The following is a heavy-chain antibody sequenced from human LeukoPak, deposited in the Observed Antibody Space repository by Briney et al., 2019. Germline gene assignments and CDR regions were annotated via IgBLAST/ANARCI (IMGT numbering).Heavy chain of an antibody. CDR3: ARQIYYYGMDV. CDR1: GFTFSSYA. Sequence: PGGSLRLSCAASGFTFSSYAMSWVRQAPGKGLEWVSGISWNSDSIGYADSVKGRFTISRDNAKNSLYLQMNSLRAEDTALYYCARQIYYYGMDVWGQGTTVTVSS. CDR2: ISWNSDSI. J-gene: IGHJ6*02. V-gene: IGHV3-9*01.